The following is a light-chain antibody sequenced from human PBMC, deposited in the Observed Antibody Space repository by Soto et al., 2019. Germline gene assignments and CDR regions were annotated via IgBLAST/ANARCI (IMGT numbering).Light chain of an antibody. J-gene: IGKJ2*01. CDR1: QSISSR. CDR2: DAS. Sequence: DIQMTQSPSTLSASVGDRVTITCRASQSISSRLAWYHQKPGKAPNLKIYDASTLESGVPSRFSGSGSGTEFTLTISSLQPDDFATYYCQQYNSYPYTFGQGTNLEIK. CDR3: QQYNSYPYT. V-gene: IGKV1-5*03.